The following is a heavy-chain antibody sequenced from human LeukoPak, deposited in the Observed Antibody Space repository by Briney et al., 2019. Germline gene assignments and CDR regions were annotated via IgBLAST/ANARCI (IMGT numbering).Heavy chain of an antibody. CDR2: IKQDGSEK. CDR3: TKCSGGSCYSSGYFHF. CDR1: GFTFSSYW. Sequence: GGSLRLSCAASGFTFSSYWMSWVRQAPGKGLEWVANIKQDGSEKYYVDSVKGRFTISRDNSKNLQMNSLRAEDTAVYYCTKCSGGSCYSSGYFHFWGQGILVTVSS. V-gene: IGHV3-7*03. D-gene: IGHD2-15*01. J-gene: IGHJ4*02.